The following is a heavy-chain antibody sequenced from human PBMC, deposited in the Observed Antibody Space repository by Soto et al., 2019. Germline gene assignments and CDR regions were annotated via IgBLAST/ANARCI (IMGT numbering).Heavy chain of an antibody. CDR1: GFIFSNYW. J-gene: IGHJ4*02. CDR2: IDSDGSRI. CDR3: VRTSLVVAVATREDF. D-gene: IGHD2-15*01. V-gene: IGHV3-74*01. Sequence: EVQLVESGGGLVQPGESLRLSCAASGFIFSNYWMHWVRQAPGKGLVWVSRIDSDGSRITYADFVKGRFTISRDNAKNTVYLHMNSLTAEDTAVYYCVRTSLVVAVATREDFWGQGTLVTVSS.